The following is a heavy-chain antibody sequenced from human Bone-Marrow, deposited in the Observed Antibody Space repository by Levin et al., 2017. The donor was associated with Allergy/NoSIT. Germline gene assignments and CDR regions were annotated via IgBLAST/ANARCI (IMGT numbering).Heavy chain of an antibody. D-gene: IGHD4-23*01. CDR1: GFNFRSYG. V-gene: IGHV3-33*06. Sequence: GGSLRLSCEVSGFNFRSYGMHWVRQAPGKGLEWVAAIWYDGSTKYYGDSVKGRFTISRDNSKNTLYLQMDSLRVGDTAVYFCSKSLGGGNSAAGFDHWGQGTLVTVSS. CDR2: IWYDGSTK. J-gene: IGHJ4*02. CDR3: SKSLGGGNSAAGFDH.